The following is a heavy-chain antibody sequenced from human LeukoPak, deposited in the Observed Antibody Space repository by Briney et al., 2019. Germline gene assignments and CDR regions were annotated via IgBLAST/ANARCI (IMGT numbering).Heavy chain of an antibody. Sequence: GGSLRLSCAASGFTVSSNYMSWVRQAPGKGLEWVSVIHSGGSTYYADSVKGRFTISRDNSKNTLYLQMNSLRAEDTAVYYCARYPDYGDYHDAFDIWGQGTMVTVPS. CDR2: IHSGGST. J-gene: IGHJ3*02. V-gene: IGHV3-66*02. D-gene: IGHD4-17*01. CDR1: GFTVSSNY. CDR3: ARYPDYGDYHDAFDI.